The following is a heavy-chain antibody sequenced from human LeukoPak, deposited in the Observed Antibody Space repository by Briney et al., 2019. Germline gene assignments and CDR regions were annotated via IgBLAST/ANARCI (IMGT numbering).Heavy chain of an antibody. D-gene: IGHD6-6*01. J-gene: IGHJ4*02. V-gene: IGHV3-48*03. CDR2: ISSSGSTI. Sequence: GGSLRLSCAASGFTFSSYEMNWVRQAPGKGLEWVSYISSSGSTIYYADSVKGRFTISRDNAKNSLYLQMNSLRAEDMALYYCAKDSEYSSSSGFDYWGQGALVTVSS. CDR3: AKDSEYSSSSGFDY. CDR1: GFTFSSYE.